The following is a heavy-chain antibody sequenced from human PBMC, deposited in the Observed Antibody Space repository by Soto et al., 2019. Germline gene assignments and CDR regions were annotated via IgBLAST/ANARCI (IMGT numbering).Heavy chain of an antibody. CDR1: GFSFTTYV. V-gene: IGHV3-30*18. Sequence: QVQLVESGGGVDQPGRSLRLSCAASGFSFTTYVMHWVRQAPGKGLEWVAVISHDGSYKYYGDAVKGRFTISRDTSKNAVYLEMNSLRPEDTAVYYCAKGLLAIVGTTLPRDAFNIWGQGTMVTVSS. CDR2: ISHDGSYK. D-gene: IGHD1-26*01. J-gene: IGHJ3*02. CDR3: AKGLLAIVGTTLPRDAFNI.